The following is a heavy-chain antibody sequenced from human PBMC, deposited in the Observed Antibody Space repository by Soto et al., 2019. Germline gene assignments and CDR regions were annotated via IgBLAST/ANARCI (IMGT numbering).Heavy chain of an antibody. CDR3: AKESVVVITDY. Sequence: QVQLVESGGGVVQPGRSLRLSCAASGFTFSSYGMHWVRQAPGKGLEWVAVISYDGSIKYYADSVKGRFTISRDNSKNPLYLQMNSRRAEDTAVYYCAKESVVVITDYWGQGTLVTVSS. D-gene: IGHD3-22*01. CDR2: ISYDGSIK. J-gene: IGHJ4*02. V-gene: IGHV3-30*18. CDR1: GFTFSSYG.